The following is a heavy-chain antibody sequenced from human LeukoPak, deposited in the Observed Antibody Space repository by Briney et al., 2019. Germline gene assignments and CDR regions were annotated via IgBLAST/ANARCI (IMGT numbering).Heavy chain of an antibody. V-gene: IGHV4-38-2*02. J-gene: IGHJ4*02. D-gene: IGHD1-1*01. CDR3: VRTGTNDY. Sequence: SETLSLTCTVSGYSISSGYYWGWIRQPPGKGLEWIGSIYHSGSTYYNPSLKSRVTISVDTSKNQFSLKLSSVTAADTAVYCCVRTGTNDYWGQGTLVTVSS. CDR1: GYSISSGYY. CDR2: IYHSGST.